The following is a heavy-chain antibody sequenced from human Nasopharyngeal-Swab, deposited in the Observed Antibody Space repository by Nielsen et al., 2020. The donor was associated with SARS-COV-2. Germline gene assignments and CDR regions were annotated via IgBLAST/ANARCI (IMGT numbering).Heavy chain of an antibody. CDR2: IIPIFGTA. D-gene: IGHD5-18*01. Sequence: SVKVSCKASGGTFSSYAISWVRQAPGQGLEWMGGIIPIFGTANYAQKFQGRVTITADESTSTAYMELSSLRSEDTAVYYCARAGTAMVKIFGYYYYMDVWGKGTTVTVSS. CDR3: ARAGTAMVKIFGYYYYMDV. CDR1: GGTFSSYA. V-gene: IGHV1-69*13. J-gene: IGHJ6*03.